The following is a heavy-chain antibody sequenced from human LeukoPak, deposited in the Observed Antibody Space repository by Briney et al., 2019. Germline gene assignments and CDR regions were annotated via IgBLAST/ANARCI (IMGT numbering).Heavy chain of an antibody. CDR1: GGSISSYY. J-gene: IGHJ3*02. D-gene: IGHD3-9*01. CDR3: ARGILTGPIYAFDI. V-gene: IGHV4-59*01. Sequence: SETLSLNCTVSGGSISSYYWSWIRQPPGKGLEWIGHIHYSGSTNYNPSLKSRVTISLDTSKNQFSLKLSSVTAADTAVYYCARGILTGPIYAFDIWGQGTVVTVSS. CDR2: IHYSGST.